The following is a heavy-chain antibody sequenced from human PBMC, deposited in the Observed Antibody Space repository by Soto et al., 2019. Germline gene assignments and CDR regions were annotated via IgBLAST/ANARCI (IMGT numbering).Heavy chain of an antibody. J-gene: IGHJ5*02. CDR3: VRDGTKTLRDWFDP. CDR1: GDSISGLY. Sequence: QVQLQESGPGLVKPSETLSLTCTVSGDSISGLYWSWIRKSAGKGLEWIGRIYATGTTDYNPSLKSRVMMSVDTSKKQFSLKLRSVTAADMAVYYCVRDGTKTLRDWFDPWGQGISVTVSS. CDR2: IYATGTT. V-gene: IGHV4-4*07. D-gene: IGHD1-1*01.